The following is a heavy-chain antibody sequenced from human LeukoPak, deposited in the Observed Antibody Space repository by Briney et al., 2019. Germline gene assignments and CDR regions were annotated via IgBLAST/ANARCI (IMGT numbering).Heavy chain of an antibody. D-gene: IGHD3-10*01. CDR3: AKGRGGYYYYMDV. CDR1: GFTFSSYG. J-gene: IGHJ6*03. Sequence: GGSLRLSCSAAGFTFSSYGVHWVRQAPGKGLEWVAVIWYDGSNKYYADSVKGRFTISRDNSKDTLYLQMNSLRAEDTAVYYCAKGRGGYYYYMDVWGKGTTVTVSS. CDR2: IWYDGSNK. V-gene: IGHV3-33*06.